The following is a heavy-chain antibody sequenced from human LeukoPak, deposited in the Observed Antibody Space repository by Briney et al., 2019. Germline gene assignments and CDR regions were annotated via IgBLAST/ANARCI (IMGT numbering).Heavy chain of an antibody. CDR2: IRYDGSNK. CDR1: GFTFSSYG. V-gene: IGHV3-30*02. D-gene: IGHD5-12*01. Sequence: GGSLRLSCAASGFTFSSYGMHWVRQAPGKGLEWVAFIRYDGSNKYYADSVEGRFTISRDNSKNTLYLQMNSLRAEDTAVYYCLSGYDSYYYGMDVWGQGTTVTVSS. CDR3: LSGYDSYYYGMDV. J-gene: IGHJ6*02.